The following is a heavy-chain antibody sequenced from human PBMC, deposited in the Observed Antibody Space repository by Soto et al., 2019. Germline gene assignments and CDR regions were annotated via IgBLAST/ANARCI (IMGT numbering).Heavy chain of an antibody. Sequence: QDQLVQSGGEVEKPGASVKVSCKASGYTFTRYGISWVRQAPGQGLEWMGWISADTGTRFYAQKFQGRVTMTTDMATTTAYMELGSLRSDDTAVYYCARPTVETSMWSWLDTWGQGTQVTVSS. CDR1: GYTFTRYG. CDR2: ISADTGTR. V-gene: IGHV1-18*01. D-gene: IGHD2-21*01. J-gene: IGHJ5*02. CDR3: ARPTVETSMWSWLDT.